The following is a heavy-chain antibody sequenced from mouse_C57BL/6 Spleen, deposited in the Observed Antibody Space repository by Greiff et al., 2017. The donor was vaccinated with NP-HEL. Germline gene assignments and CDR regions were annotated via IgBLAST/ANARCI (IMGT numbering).Heavy chain of an antibody. V-gene: IGHV5-9-1*02. Sequence: EVQVVESGEGLVKPGGSLKLSCAASGFTFTSYAMSWVRQTPEKRLEWVAYISSGGDYIYYADTVKGRFTISRDNARNTLYLQMSSLKSEDTAMYYCTRDYDYEGSMDYWGQGTSVTVSS. D-gene: IGHD2-4*01. CDR2: ISSGGDYI. J-gene: IGHJ4*01. CDR3: TRDYDYEGSMDY. CDR1: GFTFTSYA.